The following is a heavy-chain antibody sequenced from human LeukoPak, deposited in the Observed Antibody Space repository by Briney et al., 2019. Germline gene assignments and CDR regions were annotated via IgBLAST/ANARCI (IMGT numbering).Heavy chain of an antibody. Sequence: GGSLRLSCAASGITFSSYGMHWVRQAPGKGLEWVAVISYDGSDKYYADSVKGRFTISRDNSKNTMYVQMNSLRVEDTAVYYCAKSGVALEQQYYYYMDVWGKGTTVTVSS. CDR3: AKSGVALEQQYYYYMDV. D-gene: IGHD1/OR15-1a*01. V-gene: IGHV3-30*18. CDR1: GITFSSYG. CDR2: ISYDGSDK. J-gene: IGHJ6*03.